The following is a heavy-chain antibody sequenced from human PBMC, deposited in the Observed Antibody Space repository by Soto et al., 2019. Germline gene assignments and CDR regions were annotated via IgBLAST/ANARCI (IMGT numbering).Heavy chain of an antibody. Sequence: SETLSLTCAVYGGSFSDYYWSWIRQPPGKGLEWIGYFYYSGSTNYNPSLKSRVTITVDMSKNQSSLKLSSVTAADTAVYYCAKGGRRLFDSWGQGTMVTVAS. CDR2: FYYSGST. D-gene: IGHD6-25*01. CDR3: AKGGRRLFDS. CDR1: GGSFSDYY. J-gene: IGHJ3*02. V-gene: IGHV4-59*01.